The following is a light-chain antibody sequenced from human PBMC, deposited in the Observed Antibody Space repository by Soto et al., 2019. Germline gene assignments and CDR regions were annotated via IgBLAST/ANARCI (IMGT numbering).Light chain of an antibody. CDR2: GAS. V-gene: IGKV3-15*01. Sequence: EIVLPQSPATLSLSPGERANLSCRSSQNIRNFLAWYQQKPGQAPRLLMYGASTRATGIPARFSGSGSGTEFTLTISSLLSEDFAVYYCQQYNNWPPITFGQGTRLEIK. CDR3: QQYNNWPPIT. J-gene: IGKJ5*01. CDR1: QNIRNF.